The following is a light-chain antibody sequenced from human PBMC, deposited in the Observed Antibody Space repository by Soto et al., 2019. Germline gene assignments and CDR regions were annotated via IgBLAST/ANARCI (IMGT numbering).Light chain of an antibody. V-gene: IGLV1-51*01. J-gene: IGLJ2*01. CDR1: SSNVGNNF. CDR3: ATWDSKLNAVV. Sequence: QSVLTQPSSMSAAPGQKVTISCSGSSSNVGNNFVSWYQQLPGTAPKLLIFDNNQRPSGIPDRFFGSKSGSSATLGITGPQTGDEAVYYCATWDSKLNAVVFGGGPKLTVL. CDR2: DNN.